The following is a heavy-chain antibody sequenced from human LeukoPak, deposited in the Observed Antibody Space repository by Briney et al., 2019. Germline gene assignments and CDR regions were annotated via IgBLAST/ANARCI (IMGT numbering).Heavy chain of an antibody. CDR1: GGTFSSYA. V-gene: IGHV1-69*13. CDR3: ARTYYDILTGYDY. J-gene: IGHJ4*02. CDR2: IIPIFGTA. Sequence: ASVKVSCKASGGTFSSYAISWVRQAPGQGLEWMGGIIPIFGTANYAQKFQGRVTITADESTSTAYMELSSLRSEDTAVYYCARTYYDILTGYDYWGQGTLVTVSS. D-gene: IGHD3-9*01.